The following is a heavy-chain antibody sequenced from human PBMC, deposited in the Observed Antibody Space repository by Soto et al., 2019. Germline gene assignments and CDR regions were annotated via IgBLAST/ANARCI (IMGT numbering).Heavy chain of an antibody. J-gene: IGHJ6*02. D-gene: IGHD3-3*01. CDR2: ISSSSSYI. Sequence: PGGSLRLSCAASGFTFSSYSMNWVRQAPGKGLEWVSSISSSSSYIYYADSVKGRFTISRDNAKNSLYLQMNSLRAEDTAVYYCARDRDYDFWSGYYTPLYYYYGMDVWCQGTTVTVSS. V-gene: IGHV3-21*01. CDR1: GFTFSSYS. CDR3: ARDRDYDFWSGYYTPLYYYYGMDV.